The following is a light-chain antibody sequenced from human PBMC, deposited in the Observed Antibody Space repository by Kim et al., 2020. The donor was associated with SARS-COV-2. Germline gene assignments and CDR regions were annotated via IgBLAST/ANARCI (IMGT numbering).Light chain of an antibody. CDR2: GNS. J-gene: IGLJ1*01. CDR1: SSNIGAGYD. CDR3: QSYDSSLSANYV. V-gene: IGLV1-40*01. Sequence: RVTISCTGSSSNIGAGYDVHWYQQLPGTAPKLLIYGNSNRPSGVPDRFSGSKSGTSASLAITGLQAEDEADYYCQSYDSSLSANYVFGTGTKVTVL.